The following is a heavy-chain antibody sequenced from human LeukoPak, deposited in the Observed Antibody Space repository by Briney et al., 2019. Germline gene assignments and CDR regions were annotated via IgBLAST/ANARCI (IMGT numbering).Heavy chain of an antibody. Sequence: GASVKVSCKASGYTFTGYYMHWVRQAPGQGLEWMGWISAYNGNTNYAQKLQGRVTMTTDTSTSTAYMELRSLRSDDTAVYYCARSGQLVPRNWFDSWGQGTLVTVSS. V-gene: IGHV1-18*04. D-gene: IGHD6-6*01. J-gene: IGHJ5*01. CDR3: ARSGQLVPRNWFDS. CDR1: GYTFTGYY. CDR2: ISAYNGNT.